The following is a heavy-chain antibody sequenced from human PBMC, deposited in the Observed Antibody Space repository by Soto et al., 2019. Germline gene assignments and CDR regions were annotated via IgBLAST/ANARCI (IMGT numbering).Heavy chain of an antibody. Sequence: WGSLVLSCASSGFTFRIYAMSWVRQAPGKGLEWVSAISGSGGSTYYADSVKGRFTISRDNSKNTLYLQMNSLRAEDTAVYYCAKDRYFDWFRARYWGQGTLVTVSS. CDR3: AKDRYFDWFRARY. V-gene: IGHV3-23*01. D-gene: IGHD3-9*01. J-gene: IGHJ4*02. CDR1: GFTFRIYA. CDR2: ISGSGGST.